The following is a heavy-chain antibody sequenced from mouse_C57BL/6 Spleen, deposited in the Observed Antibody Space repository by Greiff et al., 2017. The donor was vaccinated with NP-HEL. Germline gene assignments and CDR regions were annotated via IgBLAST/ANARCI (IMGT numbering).Heavy chain of an antibody. CDR3: ARGDYDGYFDY. CDR2: IDPSDSET. CDR1: GYTFTSYW. D-gene: IGHD2-4*01. V-gene: IGHV1-52*01. Sequence: VQLQQPGAELVRPGSSVKLSCKASGYTFTSYWMHWVKQRPIQGLEWIGNIDPSDSETHYNQKFKDKATLTVDKSSSTAYMQLSSLTSEDSAVYYGARGDYDGYFDYWGQGTTLTVSS. J-gene: IGHJ2*01.